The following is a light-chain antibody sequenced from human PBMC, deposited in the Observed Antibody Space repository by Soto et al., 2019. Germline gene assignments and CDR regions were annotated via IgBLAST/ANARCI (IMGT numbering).Light chain of an antibody. CDR1: SGDIGSYNR. V-gene: IGLV2-14*01. CDR3: SSYTNIKTRACV. J-gene: IGLJ1*01. CDR2: EVT. Sequence: QSALTQPASVSGSPGQSITISCTGTSGDIGSYNRVSWCQQHPGKAPKLIIYEVTDRPSGVSNRFSGSKSGNTASLTISGLQAEDEAEYYCSSYTNIKTRACVFGTGTKVTVL.